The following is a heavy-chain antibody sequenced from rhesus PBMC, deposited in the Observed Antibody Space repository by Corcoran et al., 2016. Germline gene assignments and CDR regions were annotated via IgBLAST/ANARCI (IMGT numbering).Heavy chain of an antibody. CDR1: GYSISSGYG. V-gene: IGHV4-127*01. Sequence: QVQLQESGPGLVKPSETLSLTCAVSGYSISSGYGWSWIRQPPGKGLVWIGDIGGSSVSTNYNPSLKNRVTISKDTSKNQFSLKLSSVTAADTAVYYCARNIVGTLYFDYWGQGVLVTVSS. CDR2: IGGSSVST. J-gene: IGHJ4*01. D-gene: IGHD5-24*01. CDR3: ARNIVGTLYFDY.